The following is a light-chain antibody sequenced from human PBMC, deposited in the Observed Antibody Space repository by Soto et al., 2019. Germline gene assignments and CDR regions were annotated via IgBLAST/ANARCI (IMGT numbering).Light chain of an antibody. Sequence: EIVMTQSPATLSVSPGESATLSCRASQSVSSNLTWYQQKPGQAPRLLIYGASTRATGIPTRFSGSGSETEFNLTISSLQSEDFTVYYCQHFNDWPYTFGQGTKLDIK. J-gene: IGKJ2*01. V-gene: IGKV3-15*01. CDR1: QSVSSN. CDR3: QHFNDWPYT. CDR2: GAS.